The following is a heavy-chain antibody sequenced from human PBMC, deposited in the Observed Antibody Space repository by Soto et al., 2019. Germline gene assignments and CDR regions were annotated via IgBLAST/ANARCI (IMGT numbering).Heavy chain of an antibody. D-gene: IGHD2-15*01. CDR3: ARYCSGGSCYEGRSSLFDY. V-gene: IGHV4-30-4*01. CDR1: GGSISSGDYY. J-gene: IGHJ4*02. CDR2: IYYSGST. Sequence: TLSLTCTVSGGSISSGDYYWCWIRQPPVKGMEWIGYIYYSGSTYYNPSLKSRVTISVDTSKNQFSLKLSSVTAADTAVYYCARYCSGGSCYEGRSSLFDYWGQGTLVTVSS.